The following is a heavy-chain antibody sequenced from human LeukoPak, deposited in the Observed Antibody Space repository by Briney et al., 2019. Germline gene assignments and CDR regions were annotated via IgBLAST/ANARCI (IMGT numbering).Heavy chain of an antibody. CDR1: GFIFSSYW. CDR3: ARARDVIVVDRFDC. D-gene: IGHD3-22*01. Sequence: GGSLRLSCAASGFIFSSYWMTGVRQAPGKGLEWVANIKQDGSEKYYVDSAKGRFTISRDNAKNSLYLQMNSLRAEDAAGYYCARARDVIVVDRFDCWGQGTLVIVSS. V-gene: IGHV3-7*01. CDR2: IKQDGSEK. J-gene: IGHJ4*02.